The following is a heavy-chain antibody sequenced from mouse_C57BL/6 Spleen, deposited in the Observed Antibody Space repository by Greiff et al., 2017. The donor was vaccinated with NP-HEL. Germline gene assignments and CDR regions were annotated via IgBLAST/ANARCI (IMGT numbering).Heavy chain of an antibody. CDR1: GYTFTSYW. CDR2: IHPNSGST. Sequence: QVQLQQSGAELVKPGASVKLSCKAYGYTFTSYWMHWVKQRPGQGLEWIGMIHPNSGSTNYNEKFKSKATLTVDKSSSTAYMQLSSLTSEDSAVYYCARGAQALYTMDYWGQGTSVTVSS. CDR3: ARGAQALYTMDY. D-gene: IGHD3-2*02. V-gene: IGHV1-64*01. J-gene: IGHJ4*01.